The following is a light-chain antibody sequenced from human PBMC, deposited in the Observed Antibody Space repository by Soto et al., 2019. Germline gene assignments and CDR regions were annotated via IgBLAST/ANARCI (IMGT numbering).Light chain of an antibody. J-gene: IGLJ2*01. Sequence: QSVLTQSPSASASPGASVKLTCTLSSGHSSYAIAWHQQQPEKGPRYLMKVKSDGSHTKGDGIPDRFSGSSSGAERYLTISGLQYEDEADYYCQTWGAGHVVFGGGTKLTVL. CDR2: VKSDGSH. V-gene: IGLV4-69*01. CDR1: SGHSSYA. CDR3: QTWGAGHVV.